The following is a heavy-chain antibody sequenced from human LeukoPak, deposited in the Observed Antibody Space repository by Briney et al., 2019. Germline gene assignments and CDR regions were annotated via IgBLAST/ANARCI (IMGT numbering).Heavy chain of an antibody. D-gene: IGHD2-2*01. CDR2: INHSGNT. V-gene: IGHV4-34*01. J-gene: IGHJ3*02. CDR3: ATIGYCGSTSCYAFDI. Sequence: SETLSLTCAVYGGSFSDYYWSWIRQPPGKGLEWIGEINHSGNTNYNPSLKSRVTISVDTSKNQFSLKLSSVTAADTAVYFCATIGYCGSTSCYAFDIRGQGTMVTVSS. CDR1: GGSFSDYY.